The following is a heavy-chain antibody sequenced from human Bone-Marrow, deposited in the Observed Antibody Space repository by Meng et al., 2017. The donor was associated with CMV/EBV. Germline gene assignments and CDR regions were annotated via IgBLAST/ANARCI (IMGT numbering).Heavy chain of an antibody. CDR2: IYYSGST. V-gene: IGHV4-30-4*08. J-gene: IGHJ3*02. Sequence: SCTVSGGSISSGDYYWSWIRQPPGKGLEWSGYIYYSGSTYYNPSLKSRVTISVDTSKNQFSLKLSSVTAADTAVYYCARDHHDFWSGEHAFDIWGQGTMVTVSS. CDR3: ARDHHDFWSGEHAFDI. D-gene: IGHD3-3*01. CDR1: GGSISSGDYY.